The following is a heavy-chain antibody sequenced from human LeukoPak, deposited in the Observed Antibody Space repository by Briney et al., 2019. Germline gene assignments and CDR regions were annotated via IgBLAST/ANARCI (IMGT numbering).Heavy chain of an antibody. CDR1: GLTLSGYW. V-gene: IGHV3-74*01. J-gene: IGHJ4*02. CDR2: INGDASST. Sequence: GGSLRLSCAASGLTLSGYWMHWVRPAPGKGLVWVSRINGDASSTSYADSVKGRFTTSRDNAKSTLYLQMNSLRVEDTAVYYCARARGNTYGYFEYWGQGTLVTVSS. D-gene: IGHD5-18*01. CDR3: ARARGNTYGYFEY.